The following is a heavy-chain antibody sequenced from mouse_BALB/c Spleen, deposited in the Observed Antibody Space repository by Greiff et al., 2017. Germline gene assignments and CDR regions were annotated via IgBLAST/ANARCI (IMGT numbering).Heavy chain of an antibody. D-gene: IGHD2-14*01. CDR3: ARQGDRYDAFDY. V-gene: IGHV5-12-2*01. Sequence: EVQRVESGGGLVQPGGSLKLSCAASGFTFSSYIMSWVRQTPEKRLEWVAYISNGGGSTYYPDTVKGRFTISRDNAKNTLYLQMSSLKSEDTAMYYCARQGDRYDAFDYWGQGTTLTVSS. CDR1: GFTFSSYI. J-gene: IGHJ2*01. CDR2: ISNGGGST.